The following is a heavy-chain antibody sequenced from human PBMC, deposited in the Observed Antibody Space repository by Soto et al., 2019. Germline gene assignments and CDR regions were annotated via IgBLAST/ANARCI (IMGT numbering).Heavy chain of an antibody. D-gene: IGHD3-10*01. J-gene: IGHJ4*02. CDR1: GFTFSSYG. CDR3: ANGMTDTGYYFDY. Sequence: QVQLVESGGGVVQPGRSLRLSCAASGFTFSSYGMHWVRQAPGKGLEWVAVISYDGSNKYYADSVKGRFTISRDNSKNTLYLQMNSLRAEDTAVYYCANGMTDTGYYFDYWGQGTLVTVSS. CDR2: ISYDGSNK. V-gene: IGHV3-30*18.